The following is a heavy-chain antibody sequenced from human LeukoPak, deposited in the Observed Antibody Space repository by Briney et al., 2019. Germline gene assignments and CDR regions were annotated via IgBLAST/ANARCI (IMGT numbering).Heavy chain of an antibody. V-gene: IGHV4-59*08. Sequence: SETLSLTCAVSGGSIDTHYWGWIRQPPGKGLEWIGNIYYTGKTTYNPSLKSRVTISLNTSRNHLSLKLTSVLAADTAIYYCVRRDPGWNYFDYWGQGILVTVSS. J-gene: IGHJ4*02. CDR3: VRRDPGWNYFDY. D-gene: IGHD6-19*01. CDR1: GGSIDTHY. CDR2: IYYTGKT.